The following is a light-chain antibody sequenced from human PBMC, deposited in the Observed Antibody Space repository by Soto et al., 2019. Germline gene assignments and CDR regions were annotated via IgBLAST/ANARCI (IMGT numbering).Light chain of an antibody. V-gene: IGKV1-33*01. CDR3: QQYDSLPLT. J-gene: IGKJ5*01. CDR2: DVS. Sequence: DIQMTQYPPSLSVSVGDRVTITCQASQDISNYLHWFQQKPGKAPQLLIFDVSNLQTGVPSRFSGGGSGTDFALTISSLEPEDIATYYCQQYDSLPLTFGQGTRLEI. CDR1: QDISNY.